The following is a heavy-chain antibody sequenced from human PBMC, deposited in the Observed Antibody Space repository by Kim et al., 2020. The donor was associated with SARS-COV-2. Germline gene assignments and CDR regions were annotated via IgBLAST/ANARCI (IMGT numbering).Heavy chain of an antibody. V-gene: IGHV3-11*01. CDR2: ISSSGSTI. D-gene: IGHD6-19*01. Sequence: GGSLRLSCAASGFTFSDYYMSWIRQAPGKGLEWVSYISSSGSTIYYADSVKGRFTISRDNAKNSLYLQMNSLRAEDTAVYYCARVSPAGLDSTGFDPWGQGTLVTVSS. CDR3: ARVSPAGLDSTGFDP. CDR1: GFTFSDYY. J-gene: IGHJ5*02.